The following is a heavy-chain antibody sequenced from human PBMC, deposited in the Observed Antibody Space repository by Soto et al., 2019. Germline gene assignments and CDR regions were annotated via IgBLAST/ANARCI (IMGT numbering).Heavy chain of an antibody. CDR1: GFSLSTSGVG. V-gene: IGHV2-5*01. CDR2: IYWNDDK. CDR3: AHRPPGEWELLLFDY. D-gene: IGHD1-26*01. J-gene: IGHJ4*02. Sequence: SCPTLVNPTQTLTLTCTFSGFSLSTSGVGVGWIRQPPGKALEWLALIYWNDDKRYSPSLKSRLTITKDTSKNQVVLTMTNMDPVDTATYYCAHRPPGEWELLLFDYWGQGTLVTVSS.